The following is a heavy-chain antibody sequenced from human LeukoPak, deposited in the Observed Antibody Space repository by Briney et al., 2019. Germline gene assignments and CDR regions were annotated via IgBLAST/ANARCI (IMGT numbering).Heavy chain of an antibody. D-gene: IGHD6-13*01. CDR1: GGTFSSYA. Sequence: SVKVSCKASGGTFSSYAISWVRQAPGQGLEWMGGIIPIFGTANYAQKFQGRVTITADKSTSTAYMELSSLRSEDTAVYYCARGIAAAGRSGFDYWGQGTLVTVSS. CDR3: ARGIAAAGRSGFDY. CDR2: IIPIFGTA. J-gene: IGHJ4*02. V-gene: IGHV1-69*06.